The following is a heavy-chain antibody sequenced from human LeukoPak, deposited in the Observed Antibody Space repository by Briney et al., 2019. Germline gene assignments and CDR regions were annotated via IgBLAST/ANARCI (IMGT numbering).Heavy chain of an antibody. D-gene: IGHD6-19*01. CDR2: ISDNGGTT. CDR1: GFTFSSSA. V-gene: IGHV3-23*01. CDR3: AKKASGWYPGWFDP. Sequence: PGGSLRLPCTASGFTFSSSAMRWVRQAPGKGLEWLSTISDNGGTTYYADSVKGRFTISRDNSKNTLYLQMNSLRAEDTAVYYCAKKASGWYPGWFDPWGQGTLVTVSS. J-gene: IGHJ5*02.